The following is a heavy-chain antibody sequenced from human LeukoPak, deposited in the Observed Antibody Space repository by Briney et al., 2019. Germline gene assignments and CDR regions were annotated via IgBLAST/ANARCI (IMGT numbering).Heavy chain of an antibody. D-gene: IGHD6-19*01. CDR3: ARDLPGAAVEGTTRGMDV. CDR1: GYIFTSRC. J-gene: IGHJ6*02. CDR2: IHAYNGNT. Sequence: GASVKVSCKASGYIFTSRCIPWVRQAPGQGLEWMGWIHAYNGNTNYAQNVQGRVTVTRDTSTSTAYMELRSLRFDDTAVYYCARDLPGAAVEGTTRGMDVWGQGTTVTVSS. V-gene: IGHV1-18*01.